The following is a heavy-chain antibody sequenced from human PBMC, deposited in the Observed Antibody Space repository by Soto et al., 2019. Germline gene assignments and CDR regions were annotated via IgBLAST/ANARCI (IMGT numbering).Heavy chain of an antibody. J-gene: IGHJ6*02. CDR2: IYYSGST. CDR1: GGSISSGGYY. V-gene: IGHV4-31*03. D-gene: IGHD3-10*01. CDR3: ARSRWFGELFGGMDV. Sequence: QVQLQESGPGLVKPSQTLSLTCTVSGGSISSGGYYWSWIRQHPGKGLEWIGYIYYSGSTYYNPSLKSRVTISVDTSKNQFSLKLSSVTAADTAVYYCARSRWFGELFGGMDVWGQGTTVTVSS.